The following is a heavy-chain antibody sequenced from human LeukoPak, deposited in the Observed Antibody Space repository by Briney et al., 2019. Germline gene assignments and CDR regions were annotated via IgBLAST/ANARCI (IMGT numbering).Heavy chain of an antibody. Sequence: GASVKVSCKASGGTFSSYAISWVRQAPGQGFEWMGGIIPIFGTANYAQKFQGRVTITADESTSTAYMELSSLRAEDTAVYYCARVYSSSNYYFDYWGQGTLVTVSS. V-gene: IGHV1-69*13. D-gene: IGHD6-13*01. J-gene: IGHJ4*02. CDR1: GGTFSSYA. CDR2: IIPIFGTA. CDR3: ARVYSSSNYYFDY.